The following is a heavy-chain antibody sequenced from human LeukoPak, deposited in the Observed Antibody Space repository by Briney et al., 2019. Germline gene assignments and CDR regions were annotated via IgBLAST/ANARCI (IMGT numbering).Heavy chain of an antibody. CDR2: IYYSGST. J-gene: IGHJ4*02. V-gene: IGHV4-59*01. Sequence: SETLSLTCTVSGGSISSYYWSWIRQPPGKGLEWIGDIYYSGSTNYNPSLKSRVTISVDTSKNQFSLKLSSVTAADTAVYFCAGGGDSGGYYYPMFDYWGQGTLVTVSS. CDR1: GGSISSYY. D-gene: IGHD3-22*01. CDR3: AGGGDSGGYYYPMFDY.